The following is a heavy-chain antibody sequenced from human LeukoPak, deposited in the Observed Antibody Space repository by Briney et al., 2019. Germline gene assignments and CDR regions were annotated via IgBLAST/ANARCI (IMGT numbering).Heavy chain of an antibody. CDR3: ARVPHYYYMDV. CDR1: GFTFSSYA. V-gene: IGHV3-64*01. Sequence: PGGSLRLSCAASGFTFSSYAMHWVRQAPGKGLEYVSAISSNGGSTYYANSVKGRFTISRDNSKNTLYLQMGSLRAEDMAVYYCARVPHYYYMDVWGKGTTVTVSS. CDR2: ISSNGGST. J-gene: IGHJ6*03.